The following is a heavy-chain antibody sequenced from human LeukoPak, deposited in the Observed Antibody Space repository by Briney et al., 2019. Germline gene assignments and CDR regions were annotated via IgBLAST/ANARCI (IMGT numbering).Heavy chain of an antibody. J-gene: IGHJ5*02. CDR3: ARNGSLGFVRSWFDP. V-gene: IGHV4-59*08. D-gene: IGHD2-15*01. Sequence: SETLSLTCTGSVGSISRYYWSWIRQPPGKGREGIGYIYYSGSTNYNPSLKSRGTISVDTSKNQFSLKLGSVTAADTAVYYCARNGSLGFVRSWFDPWGEGTLVTVSP. CDR1: VGSISRYY. CDR2: IYYSGST.